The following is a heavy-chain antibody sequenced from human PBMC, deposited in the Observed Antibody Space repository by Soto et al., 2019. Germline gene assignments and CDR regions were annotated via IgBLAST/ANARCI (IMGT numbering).Heavy chain of an antibody. V-gene: IGHV1-46*01. CDR2: INPSGGST. J-gene: IGHJ4*02. D-gene: IGHD5-18*01. Sequence: QVQLVQSGAEVKKPGASVKVSCKASGYTFTSYYMHWVRQAPGQGLEWMGIINPSGGSTSYAQKFRGRATMTRDTSTSTVYMELSSLRSEDTAVYYCERGSRDTAMVDYWGQGTLVTVSS. CDR3: ERGSRDTAMVDY. CDR1: GYTFTSYY.